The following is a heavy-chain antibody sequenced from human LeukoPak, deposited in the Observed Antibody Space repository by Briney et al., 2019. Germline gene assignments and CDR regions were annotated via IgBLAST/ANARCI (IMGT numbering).Heavy chain of an antibody. J-gene: IGHJ4*02. CDR3: AKGGYSYGRFDY. Sequence: GGSLRLSCAASGFTFSSCAMSWVRQAPGKGLEWVSAISGSGGSTYYADSVKGRFTISRDNSKNTLYLQMNSLRAEDTAVYYCAKGGYSYGRFDYWGQGTLVTVSS. D-gene: IGHD5-18*01. V-gene: IGHV3-23*01. CDR1: GFTFSSCA. CDR2: ISGSGGST.